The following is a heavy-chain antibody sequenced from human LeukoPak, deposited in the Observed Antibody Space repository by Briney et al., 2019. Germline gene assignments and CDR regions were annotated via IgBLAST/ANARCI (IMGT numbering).Heavy chain of an antibody. CDR2: ISSSGSTI. CDR3: ARVPVTYYYDSSGSAPDY. D-gene: IGHD3-22*01. V-gene: IGHV3-11*01. J-gene: IGHJ4*02. CDR1: GFTFSDYY. Sequence: GGSLRLSCAASGFTFSDYYMSWIRQAPGKGLEWVSYISSSGSTIYYADSVKGRFTIPRDNAKNSLYLQMNSLRAEDTAVYYCARVPVTYYYDSSGSAPDYWGQGTLVTVSS.